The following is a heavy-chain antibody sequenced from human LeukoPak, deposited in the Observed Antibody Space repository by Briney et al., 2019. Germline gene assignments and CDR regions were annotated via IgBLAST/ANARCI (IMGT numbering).Heavy chain of an antibody. CDR1: GFIFSDYY. Sequence: PGGSLRLSCAASGFIFSDYYMTWIRQAPGKGLDWLSYISSTDTTMYQADSVKGRFTVSRDDAKNSLYLQMDSLRAEDTAVYYCARGGVFGATYSWFDPWGQGTLVTVSS. D-gene: IGHD3-3*01. CDR3: ARGGVFGATYSWFDP. V-gene: IGHV3-11*01. CDR2: ISSTDTTM. J-gene: IGHJ5*02.